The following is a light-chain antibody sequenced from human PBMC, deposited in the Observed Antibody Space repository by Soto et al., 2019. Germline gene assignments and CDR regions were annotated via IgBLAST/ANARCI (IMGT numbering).Light chain of an antibody. CDR1: QSVSSY. CDR2: DAS. CDR3: QQYSNWPPLYT. J-gene: IGKJ2*01. V-gene: IGKV3-15*01. Sequence: EIVMTQSPATLSVSPGERATLSCRASQSVSSYLAWYQQKPGLPPRLLIYDASIRATGIPDRFSGSGSGTDFTLTISCMLSADFAVYYCQQYSNWPPLYTFGRGTKLEIK.